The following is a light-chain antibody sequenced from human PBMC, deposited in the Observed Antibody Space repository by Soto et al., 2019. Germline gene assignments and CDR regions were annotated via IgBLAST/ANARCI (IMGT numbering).Light chain of an antibody. V-gene: IGKV3-15*01. Sequence: IVMTHSPATLSVSPCERATLSCRASQSVNINLAWYQQKPGQAPRLLIYGTSTRATGVPARFSGSGSGTDFTLTINRLEPEDFALYYCQKYGSSPPTCGQGTKVDIK. CDR3: QKYGSSPPT. CDR2: GTS. J-gene: IGKJ1*01. CDR1: QSVNIN.